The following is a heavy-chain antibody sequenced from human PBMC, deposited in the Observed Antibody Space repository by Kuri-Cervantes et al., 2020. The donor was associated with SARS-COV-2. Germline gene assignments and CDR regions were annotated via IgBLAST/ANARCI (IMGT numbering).Heavy chain of an antibody. D-gene: IGHD1-26*01. V-gene: IGHV4-61*01. CDR3: ARDNVLFSGSGFDY. Sequence: ESLKISCTVSGGSTSSTSYYWGWIRQPPGKGLEWIGYFYSSGVTNYNPSLKSRVTISVDTSKNQLSLILSSVTAEDTAVYYCARDNVLFSGSGFDYWGQGTLVTVSS. J-gene: IGHJ4*02. CDR1: GGSTSSTSYY. CDR2: FYSSGVT.